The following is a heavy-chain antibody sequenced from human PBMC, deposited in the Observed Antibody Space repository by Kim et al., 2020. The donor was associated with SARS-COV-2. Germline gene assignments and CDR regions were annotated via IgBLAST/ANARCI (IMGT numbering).Heavy chain of an antibody. Sequence: ADSVKGRFTIPRDNAKNSLYRQMNSLRAEDTAVYYCAREPYSNYDGWFDPWVQGTLVTVSS. J-gene: IGHJ5*02. CDR3: AREPYSNYDGWFDP. V-gene: IGHV3-48*03. D-gene: IGHD4-4*01.